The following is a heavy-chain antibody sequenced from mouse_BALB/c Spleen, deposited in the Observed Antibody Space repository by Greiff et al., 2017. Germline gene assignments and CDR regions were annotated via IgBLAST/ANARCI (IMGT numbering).Heavy chain of an antibody. CDR3: ARDYGSSSFDY. CDR2: VNPYNGGT. Sequence: VQLQQSGPELVKPGASVKMSCKASGYTFTDYYMDWVKQSHGESFEWIGRVNPYNGGTSYNQKFKGKATLTVDKSSSTAYMELNSLTSEDSAVYYCARDYGSSSFDYWGQGTTLTVSS. J-gene: IGHJ2*01. V-gene: IGHV1-19*01. CDR1: GYTFTDYY. D-gene: IGHD1-1*01.